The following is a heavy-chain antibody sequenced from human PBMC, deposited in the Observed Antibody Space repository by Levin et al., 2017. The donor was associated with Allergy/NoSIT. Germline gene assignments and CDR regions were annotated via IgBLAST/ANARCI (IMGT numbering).Heavy chain of an antibody. V-gene: IGHV1-2*02. D-gene: IGHD5-18*01. Sequence: EASVKVSCKASGYTFTGYYMHWVRQAPGQGLEWMGWINPNSGGTNYAQKFQGRVTMTRDTSISTAYMELSRLRSDDTAVYYCARQGYSYGYLGAFDIWGQGTMVTVSS. CDR2: INPNSGGT. CDR3: ARQGYSYGYLGAFDI. J-gene: IGHJ3*02. CDR1: GYTFTGYY.